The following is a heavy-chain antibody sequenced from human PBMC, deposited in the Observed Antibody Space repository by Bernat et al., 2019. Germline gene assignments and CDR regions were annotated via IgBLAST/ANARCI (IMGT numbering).Heavy chain of an antibody. D-gene: IGHD3-10*01. Sequence: EVQLLESGGGLVQPGGSLRLSCAASGFTFSSYAMSWVRQAPGKGLEWVSAISGSGGTTYYAESVKGRLTISRDNSKNTLYLQMNSLRAEDTAVYYCAKGSGYYGSGSFNFDYWGQGTLVTVSS. J-gene: IGHJ4*02. CDR1: GFTFSSYA. CDR2: ISGSGGTT. V-gene: IGHV3-23*01. CDR3: AKGSGYYGSGSFNFDY.